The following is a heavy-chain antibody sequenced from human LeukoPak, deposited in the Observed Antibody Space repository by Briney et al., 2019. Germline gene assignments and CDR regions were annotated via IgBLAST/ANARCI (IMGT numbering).Heavy chain of an antibody. Sequence: GGSLRLSCAASGFTFSNYWMHWVRHAPGKGLVWVSRINSDGINTSYADSVKGRFTISRDNAKNTLNLQMNSLRAGDTAVYYCARDLGQYYDTSDNWFDPWGQGTLVTVSS. V-gene: IGHV3-74*01. CDR2: INSDGINT. J-gene: IGHJ5*02. CDR1: GFTFSNYW. CDR3: ARDLGQYYDTSDNWFDP. D-gene: IGHD3-22*01.